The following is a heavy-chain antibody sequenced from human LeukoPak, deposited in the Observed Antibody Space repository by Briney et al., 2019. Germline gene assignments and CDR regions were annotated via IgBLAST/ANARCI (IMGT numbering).Heavy chain of an antibody. CDR2: ISGDAVST. J-gene: IGHJ6*02. CDR1: GFSFDDYT. Sequence: GGSLRLSCSASGFSFDDYTMHWVRQAPGKGLEWLCLISGDAVSTHYADSVMGRFTISRDNSKNSLYLQMNSLRSEDTALYYCAMSPLRYFGSFWRYYYGMDVWGQGTTVIVSS. D-gene: IGHD3-9*01. V-gene: IGHV3-43*02. CDR3: AMSPLRYFGSFWRYYYGMDV.